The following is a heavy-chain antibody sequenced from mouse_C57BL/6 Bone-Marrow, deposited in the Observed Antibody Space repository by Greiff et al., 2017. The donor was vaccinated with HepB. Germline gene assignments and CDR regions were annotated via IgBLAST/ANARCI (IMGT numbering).Heavy chain of an antibody. CDR2: ISYDGSN. V-gene: IGHV3-6*01. CDR3: ATDYLLWYPWFAY. CDR1: GYSITSGYY. D-gene: IGHD2-1*01. Sequence: ESGPGLVKPSQSLSLTCSVTGYSITSGYYWNWIRQFPGNKLEWMGYISYDGSNNYNPSLKNRISITRDTSKNQFFLKLNSVTTEDTATYYCATDYLLWYPWFAYWGQGTLVTVSA. J-gene: IGHJ3*01.